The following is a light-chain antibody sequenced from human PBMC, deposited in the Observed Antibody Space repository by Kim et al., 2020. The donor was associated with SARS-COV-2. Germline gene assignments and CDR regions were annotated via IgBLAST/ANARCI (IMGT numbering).Light chain of an antibody. J-gene: IGLJ2*01. V-gene: IGLV3-1*01. Sequence: SYELTQPPSVSVSPGQTANITCSGDTWGDKYACWYQQKPGQSPVLVIYEGTERPSGIPERFSGSKSGTTATLTISGTQAMDEADYYCQAWDSKTVIFGGGTQLTVL. CDR1: TWGDKY. CDR3: QAWDSKTVI. CDR2: EGT.